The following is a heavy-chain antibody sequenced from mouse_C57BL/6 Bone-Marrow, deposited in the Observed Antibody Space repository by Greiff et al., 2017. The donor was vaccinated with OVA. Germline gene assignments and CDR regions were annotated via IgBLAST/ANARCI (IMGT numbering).Heavy chain of an antibody. CDR3: AREGELYTIYYFDY. V-gene: IGHV1-55*01. CDR1: GYTFTSYW. J-gene: IGHJ2*01. D-gene: IGHD1-1*02. CDR2: IYPGSGST. Sequence: QVQLQQPGTELVKPGASVKLSCKASGYTFTSYWITWVKQRPGQGLEWIGDIYPGSGSTNYNEKFKSKATLTVDTSSSTAYMQLSSLTSEDSAVYYCAREGELYTIYYFDYWGQGTTLTVSS.